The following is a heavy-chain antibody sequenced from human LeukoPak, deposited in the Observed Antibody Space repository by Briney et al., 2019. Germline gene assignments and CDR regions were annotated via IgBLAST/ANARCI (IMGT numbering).Heavy chain of an antibody. CDR3: ATGYGSGGSAFDY. D-gene: IGHD3-10*01. Sequence: ASVKVSCKVSGYTLTELSMHWERQAPGKGLEWMGGFDPEDGETIYAQKFQGRVTMTEDTSTDTAYMELSSLRSEDTAVYYCATGYGSGGSAFDYWGQGTLVTVSS. V-gene: IGHV1-24*01. CDR1: GYTLTELS. J-gene: IGHJ4*02. CDR2: FDPEDGET.